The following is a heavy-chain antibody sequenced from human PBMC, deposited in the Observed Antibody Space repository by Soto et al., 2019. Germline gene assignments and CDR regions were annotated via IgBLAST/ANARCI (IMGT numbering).Heavy chain of an antibody. CDR1: GFTFSRYN. CDR2: VTTSGDTM. D-gene: IGHD3-10*01. J-gene: IGHJ6*02. CDR3: VREEASGSSGLTYHYYYNGMDV. V-gene: IGHV3-48*02. Sequence: PGGSLRLSCVASGFTFSRYNMHWVRQAPGKGLEWAAYVTTSGDTMFYADSVEGRFANSRDVAKNSVHLQMNSLGDEDTAVYYCVREEASGSSGLTYHYYYNGMDVWGQGTTVTVSS.